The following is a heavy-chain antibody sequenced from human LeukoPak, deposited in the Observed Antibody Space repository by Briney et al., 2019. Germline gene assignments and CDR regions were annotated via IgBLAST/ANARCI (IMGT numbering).Heavy chain of an antibody. CDR1: GFNFNKYG. CDR2: IQDSGNSQ. D-gene: IGHD6-13*01. Sequence: SGGSLRLSCVASGFNFNKYGIHWVRQAPGKGLEWVAWIQDSGNSQYYAESVKGRITLSRDKSINTVYVQMNSLRTDDTATYYCAKDRAGSWCIDNWGQGTLVTVSS. V-gene: IGHV3-30*02. J-gene: IGHJ4*02. CDR3: AKDRAGSWCIDN.